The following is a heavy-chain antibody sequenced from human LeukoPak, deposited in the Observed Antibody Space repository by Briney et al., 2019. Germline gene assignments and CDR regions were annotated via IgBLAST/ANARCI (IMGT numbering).Heavy chain of an antibody. D-gene: IGHD1-26*01. V-gene: IGHV1-69*04. CDR2: IIPMRGLA. CDR3: ARVKWGALPATNGREYYYYGMDV. Sequence: GASVKVSCKAPGDTFSSYAISWVRQAPGQGLEWMGRIIPMRGLANNAQKFQGRVTITADKSTSTAYMEPSSLRSEDTAVYYCARVKWGALPATNGREYYYYGMDVWGHGTTVTVSS. CDR1: GDTFSSYA. J-gene: IGHJ6*02.